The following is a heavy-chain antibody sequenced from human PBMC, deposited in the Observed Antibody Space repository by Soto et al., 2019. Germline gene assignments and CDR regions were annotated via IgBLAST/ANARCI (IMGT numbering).Heavy chain of an antibody. CDR2: INQDESEK. CDR3: VSSNIVGRPG. D-gene: IGHD6-6*01. Sequence: EMQLVESGGGLVQPGGSLRLSCAASGFSFRTFWMAWVRQAPGKGLEWVANINQDESEKHYVDSVKGRFTISRDNAKSSRYLQMNNLRVEDTAVYYCVSSNIVGRPGGGQGTMVTVSS. V-gene: IGHV3-7*01. CDR1: GFSFRTFW. J-gene: IGHJ3*01.